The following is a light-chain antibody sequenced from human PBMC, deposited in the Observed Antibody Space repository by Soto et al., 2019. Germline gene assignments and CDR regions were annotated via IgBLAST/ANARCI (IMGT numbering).Light chain of an antibody. V-gene: IGLV2-14*01. Sequence: QSALTQPASVSGSPGQSITISCTGSSSDVGTYNYVSWYQQYPGTAPKLMIYDVTDRPSGVSDRFSGSKSGNTASLTISGLQAEDEADYYYTSFTGSTPRWVFGRGTKLTV. CDR2: DVT. CDR3: TSFTGSTPRWV. CDR1: SSDVGTYNY. J-gene: IGLJ3*02.